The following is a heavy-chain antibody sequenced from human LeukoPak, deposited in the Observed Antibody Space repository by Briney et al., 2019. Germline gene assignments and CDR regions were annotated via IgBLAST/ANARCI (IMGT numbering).Heavy chain of an antibody. D-gene: IGHD2-2*01. CDR3: AGPTCLRGGYCSTNF. V-gene: IGHV3-74*01. CDR2: INGDGSST. Sequence: GGSLRLSCAASAFTFSSYWMHWVRHAPGKGLVWVSRINGDGSSTSYADSVKGRFTISRDNAKNTLYLQMNSLRAEDTAMYYCAGPTCLRGGYCSTNFWGQGTLVTVSS. CDR1: AFTFSSYW. J-gene: IGHJ4*02.